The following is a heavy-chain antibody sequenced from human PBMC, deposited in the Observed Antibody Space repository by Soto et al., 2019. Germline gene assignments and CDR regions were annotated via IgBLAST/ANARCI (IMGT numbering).Heavy chain of an antibody. Sequence: PSETLSLTCTVSGGSISSSSYYWGWIRQPPGKGLEWIGSIYYSGSTYYNPSLKSRVTISVDTSKNQFSLKLSSVTAADTAVYYCARLLDGGVTNWFDPWGKGTLVPVSS. D-gene: IGHD3-16*01. CDR3: ARLLDGGVTNWFDP. J-gene: IGHJ5*02. CDR2: IYYSGST. V-gene: IGHV4-39*01. CDR1: GGSISSSSYY.